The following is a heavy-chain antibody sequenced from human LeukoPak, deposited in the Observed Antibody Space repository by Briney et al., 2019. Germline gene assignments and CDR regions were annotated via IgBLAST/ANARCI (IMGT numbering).Heavy chain of an antibody. Sequence: SETLSLTCTVSGGSISSYYWSWIRQPAGKGLEWIGRIYTSGSTNYNPSLMGRVTMSVDTSKNQFSLKLSSVTAADTAVYYCAGAERRYSSSWFDYWYFDLWGRGTLVTVSS. CDR1: GGSISSYY. D-gene: IGHD6-13*01. CDR3: AGAERRYSSSWFDYWYFDL. J-gene: IGHJ2*01. V-gene: IGHV4-4*07. CDR2: IYTSGST.